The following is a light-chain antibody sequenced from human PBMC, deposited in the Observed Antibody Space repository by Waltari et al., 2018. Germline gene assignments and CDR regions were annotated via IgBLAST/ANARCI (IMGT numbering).Light chain of an antibody. Sequence: EIMMTQSQATLSVSPGERATLSCRASQSISTNLAWYQQKPGQAPRLLIYGASTRAIGIPGRVSGSGSGTEFTLTISSMQSEDFAVYYCQQYHKWPQTFGQGTNVEIK. V-gene: IGKV3-15*01. CDR2: GAS. CDR3: QQYHKWPQT. J-gene: IGKJ1*01. CDR1: QSISTN.